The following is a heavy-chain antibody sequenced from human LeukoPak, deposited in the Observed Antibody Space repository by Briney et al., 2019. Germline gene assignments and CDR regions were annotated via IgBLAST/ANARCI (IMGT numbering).Heavy chain of an antibody. CDR3: AKRLSYCGGDCYSGPYDY. Sequence: GGSLRLSCAASGFTFSSYAMSWVRQAPGKGLEWVSAISGSGGSTYYADFVKGRFTISRDNSKNTLYLQMNSLRAEDTAVYYCAKRLSYCGGDCYSGPYDYWGQGTLVTVSS. D-gene: IGHD2-21*02. V-gene: IGHV3-23*01. CDR1: GFTFSSYA. CDR2: ISGSGGST. J-gene: IGHJ4*02.